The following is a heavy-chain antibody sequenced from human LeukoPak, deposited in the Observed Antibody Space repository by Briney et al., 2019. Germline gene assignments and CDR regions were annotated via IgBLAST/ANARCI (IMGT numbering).Heavy chain of an antibody. CDR1: GFTFSSYV. Sequence: GGSLRLSCAASGFTFSSYVMTWVRQAPGRGLEWVSGVSGSGVSTYYADSVKGRFTISRDNSKNTLYLRMNSLRAEDTAVYYCAKGASSGWLLYWFDPWGQGTLVTVSS. D-gene: IGHD6-19*01. V-gene: IGHV3-23*01. J-gene: IGHJ5*02. CDR3: AKGASSGWLLYWFDP. CDR2: VSGSGVST.